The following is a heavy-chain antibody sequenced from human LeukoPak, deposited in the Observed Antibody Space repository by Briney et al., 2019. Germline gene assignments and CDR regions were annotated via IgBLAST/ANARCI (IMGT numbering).Heavy chain of an antibody. CDR3: ARVVAARRVGDYYFDY. CDR2: ISSSSSYI. J-gene: IGHJ4*02. D-gene: IGHD6-6*01. Sequence: GGSLRLSCAASGFTFSSYSMNWVRQAPGKGLEWVSSISSSSSYIYYADSVKGRFTISRDNAKNSLCLQMNSLRAEDTAVYYCARVVAARRVGDYYFDYWGQGTLVTVSS. CDR1: GFTFSSYS. V-gene: IGHV3-21*01.